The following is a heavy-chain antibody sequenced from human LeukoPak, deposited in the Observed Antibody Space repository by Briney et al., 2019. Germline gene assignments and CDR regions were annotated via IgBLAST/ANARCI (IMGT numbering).Heavy chain of an antibody. D-gene: IGHD5-12*01. V-gene: IGHV3-21*01. CDR2: ISSSSSYI. CDR1: GFTFSSYS. J-gene: IGHJ4*02. Sequence: GGSLRLSCAASGFTFSSYSMNWVRQAPGKGLEWVSSISSSSSYIYYADSVKGRFTISRDNAKNSLYLQMNSLRAEDTAVYYCARDQGDLIVATTHPDYWGQGTLVTVSS. CDR3: ARDQGDLIVATTHPDY.